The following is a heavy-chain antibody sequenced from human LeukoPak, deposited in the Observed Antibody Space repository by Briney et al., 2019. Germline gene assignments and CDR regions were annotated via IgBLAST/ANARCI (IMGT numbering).Heavy chain of an antibody. CDR3: AILPYCSSTSCPSSGWFDP. V-gene: IGHV4-39*01. CDR1: GGSISSSSYY. CDR2: IYYSGST. J-gene: IGHJ5*02. Sequence: SETLSLTCTVSGGSISSSSYYWGWIRQPPGKGLEWIGSIYYSGSTYYNPSLKSRVTISVDTSKNQFSLKLSSVTAADTAVYYCAILPYCSSTSCPSSGWFDPWGQGTLVTVSS. D-gene: IGHD2-2*01.